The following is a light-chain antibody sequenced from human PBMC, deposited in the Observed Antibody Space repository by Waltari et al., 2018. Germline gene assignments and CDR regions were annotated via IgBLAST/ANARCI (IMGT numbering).Light chain of an antibody. CDR3: SSYSYITTLQI. V-gene: IGLV2-14*01. CDR2: DVS. CDR1: LSAVGAYDY. Sequence: QSVLTQPASVSGSLGQSLTISCTRTLSAVGAYDYVSCYQQHPGQAPKLILFDVSHRPSGISNRFSGSKSGDTASLTISGLQPEDEADYYCSSYSYITTLQIFGTGTRLTV. J-gene: IGLJ1*01.